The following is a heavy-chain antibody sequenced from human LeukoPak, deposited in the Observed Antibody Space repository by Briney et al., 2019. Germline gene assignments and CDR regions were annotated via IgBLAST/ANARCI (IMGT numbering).Heavy chain of an antibody. V-gene: IGHV3-30-3*01. CDR3: ARDWRSFPDTAMVTGY. Sequence: GGSLRLSCAASGFTFSSYAMHWVRQAPGKGLEWVAVISYDGSKKYYADSVKGRFTISRDNSKNTLYLQMNSLRAEDTAVYYCARDWRSFPDTAMVTGYWGQGTLVTVSS. D-gene: IGHD5-18*01. CDR1: GFTFSSYA. CDR2: ISYDGSKK. J-gene: IGHJ4*02.